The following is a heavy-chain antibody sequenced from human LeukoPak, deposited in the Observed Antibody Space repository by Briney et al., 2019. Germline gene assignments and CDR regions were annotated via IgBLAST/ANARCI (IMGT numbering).Heavy chain of an antibody. J-gene: IGHJ4*02. CDR2: INPNSGGT. CDR1: GYTFTGYF. D-gene: IGHD3-22*01. Sequence: ASVKVSCKASGYTFTGYFIHWVRQAPGQGLEWMGWINPNSGGTNYAQKFQGRVTMTRDTPISTAYMELSRLRSDDTAVYYCARDDYDSSGYYYTNYFDYWGQGTLVTVSS. CDR3: ARDDYDSSGYYYTNYFDY. V-gene: IGHV1-2*02.